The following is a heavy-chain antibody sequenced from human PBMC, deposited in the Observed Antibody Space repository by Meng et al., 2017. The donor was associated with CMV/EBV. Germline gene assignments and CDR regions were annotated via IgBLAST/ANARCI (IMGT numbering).Heavy chain of an antibody. CDR2: INPNSGGT. D-gene: IGHD3-16*02. CDR3: ARDPPGRLRLGELSLGY. CDR1: GYTFTGYY. J-gene: IGHJ4*02. Sequence: ASVKVSCKASGYTFTGYYMHWVRQAPGQGLEWMGWINPNSGGTNYAQKFQGRVTMTRDTSISTAYMELSSLRSEDTAVYYCARDPPGRLRLGELSLGYWGQGTLVTVSS. V-gene: IGHV1-2*02.